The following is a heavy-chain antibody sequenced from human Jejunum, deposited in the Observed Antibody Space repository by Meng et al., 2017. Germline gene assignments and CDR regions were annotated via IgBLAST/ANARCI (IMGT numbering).Heavy chain of an antibody. CDR2: INTNTGNT. J-gene: IGHJ4*02. D-gene: IGHD5-12*01. CDR3: AKTGLSGYDLDY. CDR1: GYIFTKHA. Sequence: ASVKVSCKASGYIFTKHAINWVRQAPGQGLEWMGWINTNTGNTDYVHGFTGRFVFSLDTSVSTAHLQINDLKAEDTAVYYCAKTGLSGYDLDYWGQGTLVTVSS. V-gene: IGHV7-4-1*02.